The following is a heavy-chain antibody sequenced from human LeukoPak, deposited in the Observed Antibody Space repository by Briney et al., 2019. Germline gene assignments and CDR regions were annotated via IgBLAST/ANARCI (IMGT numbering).Heavy chain of an antibody. D-gene: IGHD2-21*01. V-gene: IGHV4-59*08. J-gene: IGHJ4*02. CDR3: ARHPFASPFDY. CDR1: GGSINSIY. CDR2: IYEIGNS. Sequence: SETLSLTCTLSGGSINSIYWSWIRQPPGRGLEWIAYIYEIGNSDYNPSLKSRVTVSIDTSKSQVSLKLSSVTAADTAVYYCARHPFASPFDYWGQGTLVTVSS.